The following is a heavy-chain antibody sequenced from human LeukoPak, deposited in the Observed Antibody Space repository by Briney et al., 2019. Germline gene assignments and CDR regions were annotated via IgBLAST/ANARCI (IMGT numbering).Heavy chain of an antibody. CDR2: INSDGSST. Sequence: GGSLRLSCAASGFTFSNYWMHWVRQAPGRGLVWVSRINSDGSSTTSADSVKGRFTISRDNAKNTLYLQMNSLRAEDTAVYYCAKGGATVIDYWGQGTPVTVSS. V-gene: IGHV3-74*01. D-gene: IGHD4-17*01. CDR3: AKGGATVIDY. J-gene: IGHJ4*02. CDR1: GFTFSNYW.